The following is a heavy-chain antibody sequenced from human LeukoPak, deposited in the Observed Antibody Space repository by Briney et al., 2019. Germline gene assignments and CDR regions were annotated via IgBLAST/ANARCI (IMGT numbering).Heavy chain of an antibody. J-gene: IGHJ4*02. CDR1: GFTFSSYE. CDR2: ITSSGNTI. V-gene: IGHV3-48*03. CDR3: ARLTTMTTTGGPFDY. D-gene: IGHD4-17*01. Sequence: PGGSLRLSCAASGFTFSSYEMNWVRQAPGKGLEWVSYITSSGNTIYYADSVKGRFTISRDNAKNSLYLQMNSLRAEDTAVYYCARLTTMTTTGGPFDYWGQATLVTVSS.